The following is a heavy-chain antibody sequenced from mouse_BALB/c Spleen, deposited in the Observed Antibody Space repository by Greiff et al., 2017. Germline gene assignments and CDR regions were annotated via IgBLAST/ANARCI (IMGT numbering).Heavy chain of an antibody. CDR1: GFNIKDTY. D-gene: IGHD1-2*01. CDR2: IDPANGNT. J-gene: IGHJ3*01. V-gene: IGHV14-3*02. CDR3: AIHYYGYEGLAY. Sequence: VQLKQSGAELVKPGASVKLSCTASGFNIKDTYMHWVKQRPEQGLEWIGRIDPANGNTKYDPKFQGKATITADTSSNTAYLQLSSLTSEDTAVYYCAIHYYGYEGLAYWGQGTLVTVSA.